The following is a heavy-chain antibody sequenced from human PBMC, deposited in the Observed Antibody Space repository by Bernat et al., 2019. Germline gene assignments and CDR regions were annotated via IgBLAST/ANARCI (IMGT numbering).Heavy chain of an antibody. CDR1: GFTFDDYA. CDR2: ISWNSGSI. CDR3: ATQPAATSTDV. Sequence: EVQLVESGGGLVQPGRSLRLSCAASGFTFDDYAMHWVRQAPGKGLEWVSGISWNSGSIGYADSVKGRFTISRDNAKNSLYLQMNSLRAEDTALYYCATQPAATSTDVWGRGTTVTVYS. V-gene: IGHV3-9*01. J-gene: IGHJ6*02. D-gene: IGHD2-2*01.